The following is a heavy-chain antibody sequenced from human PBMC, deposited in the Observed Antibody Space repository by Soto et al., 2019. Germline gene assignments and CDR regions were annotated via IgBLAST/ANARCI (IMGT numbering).Heavy chain of an antibody. V-gene: IGHV1-18*01. CDR1: GYTFTNYG. J-gene: IGHJ4*02. D-gene: IGHD2-15*01. CDR3: AADLAGYCSGGSCYVN. Sequence: ASVKVSCKASGYTFTNYGITWVRQAPGQGLEWMGWISAYNGKTNYAQKLQERVTITTDTSTSTAYMELSGLTSEDTAVYYCAADLAGYCSGGSCYVNWGQGTLVTVSS. CDR2: ISAYNGKT.